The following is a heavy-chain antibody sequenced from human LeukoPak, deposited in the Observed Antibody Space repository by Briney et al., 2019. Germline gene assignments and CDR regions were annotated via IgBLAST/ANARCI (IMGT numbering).Heavy chain of an antibody. J-gene: IGHJ4*02. CDR2: ISAYNGNT. D-gene: IGHD3-9*01. CDR3: ARDTSPLLRYFDWFTN. CDR1: GYTFTSYG. Sequence: ASVKVSCTASGYTFTSYGISWVRQAPGQGLEWMGWISAYNGNTNYAQKLQGRVTMTTDTSTSTAYMELRSLRSDDTAVYYCARDTSPLLRYFDWFTNWGQGTLVTVSS. V-gene: IGHV1-18*01.